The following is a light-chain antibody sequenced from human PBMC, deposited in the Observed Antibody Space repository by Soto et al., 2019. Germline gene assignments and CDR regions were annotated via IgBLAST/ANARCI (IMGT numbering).Light chain of an antibody. V-gene: IGKV3-15*01. CDR3: QQYNNWPLG. Sequence: EIVMTQSPATLSVSPGERATLSCRASQSVSSNLAWYQQKPGQAPRLLIYGASTRATGIPARFSGSGSGTEFTLIISSLQSEDFAVYYCQQYNNWPLGFGGGTKVDIK. CDR1: QSVSSN. J-gene: IGKJ4*01. CDR2: GAS.